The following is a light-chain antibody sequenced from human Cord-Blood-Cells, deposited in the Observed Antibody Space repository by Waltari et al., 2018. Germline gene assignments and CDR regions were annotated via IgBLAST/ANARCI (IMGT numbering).Light chain of an antibody. J-gene: IGKJ4*01. Sequence: DIQMTQSPSTLSASVGDRVTITCRASQSISSWLAWYQQKPGKAPKLLIYKAASLESGGPSRFSGSGSGTEFTLTISSLQPDDFATYYCQQYKSYSSLTFGGGTKVEIK. CDR2: KAA. CDR3: QQYKSYSSLT. CDR1: QSISSW. V-gene: IGKV1-5*03.